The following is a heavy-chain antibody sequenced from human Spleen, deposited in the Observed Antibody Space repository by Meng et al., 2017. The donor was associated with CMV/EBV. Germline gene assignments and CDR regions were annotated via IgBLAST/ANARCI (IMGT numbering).Heavy chain of an antibody. J-gene: IGHJ4*02. Sequence: GGSLSLSCKASGYIFTGYHMHWLRQAPGQGLEWMGWINPNSGGTDYAQKFQGRVTMTTDTSISTAYMELSSLTSDDTAVYYCARLVVATVQSDGDYWGQGVRVTVSS. CDR2: INPNSGGT. CDR3: ARLVVATVQSDGDY. D-gene: IGHD2-15*01. V-gene: IGHV1-2*02. CDR1: GYIFTGYH.